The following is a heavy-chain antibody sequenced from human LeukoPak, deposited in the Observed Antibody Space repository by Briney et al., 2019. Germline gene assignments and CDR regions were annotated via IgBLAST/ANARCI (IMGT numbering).Heavy chain of an antibody. CDR1: GFAFSSYE. Sequence: GGSLRLSCAASGFAFSSYEMNWVRQAPGKGLERVSYISSSGSTIYYADSVKGRFTISRDNAKNSLYLQMNSLRAEDTAVYYCARFDCSNGVCYKVGYFQHWGQGTLVTVSS. CDR3: ARFDCSNGVCYKVGYFQH. V-gene: IGHV3-48*03. J-gene: IGHJ1*01. CDR2: ISSSGSTI. D-gene: IGHD2-8*01.